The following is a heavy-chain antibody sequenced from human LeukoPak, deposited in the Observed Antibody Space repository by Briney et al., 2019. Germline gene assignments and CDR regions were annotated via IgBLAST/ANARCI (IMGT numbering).Heavy chain of an antibody. Sequence: QPGGSLRLSCAASGFTVSSNYMSWVRQAPGKGLEWVAYIRRSGNPIYYADSVKGRFTISRDNAKNSLYLQMNSLRDEDTAVYYCVRDPDALDYWGPGTPVTVSS. J-gene: IGHJ4*02. CDR1: GFTVSSNY. CDR2: IRRSGNPI. CDR3: VRDPDALDY. V-gene: IGHV3-48*02.